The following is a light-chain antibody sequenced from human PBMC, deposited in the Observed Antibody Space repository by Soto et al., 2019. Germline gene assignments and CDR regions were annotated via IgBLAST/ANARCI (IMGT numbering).Light chain of an antibody. CDR3: QQRGNWPPFT. V-gene: IGKV3-11*01. CDR2: DAS. CDR1: QSVSSY. Sequence: EIVLTQSPATLSLSPGERATLSCRASQSVSSYLAWYQQKPGQAPRLLIYDASNRATGIPARFSGSGSGTDFTLTISSLEPEDFGVYYCQQRGNWPPFTFGPGTTLDIK. J-gene: IGKJ3*01.